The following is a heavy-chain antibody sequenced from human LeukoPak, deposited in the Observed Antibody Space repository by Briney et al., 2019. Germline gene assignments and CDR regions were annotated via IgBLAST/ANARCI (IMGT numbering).Heavy chain of an antibody. CDR3: AHGGGYYFDY. CDR2: IYWDDDK. Sequence: TLSLTCTVSGGSISSGGYYWSWIRQPPGKALEWLALIYWDDDKRYSPSLKSRLTITKDTSKNQVVLTMTNVDPVDRATYYCAHGGGYYFDYWGQGTLVTVSS. D-gene: IGHD3-16*01. V-gene: IGHV2-5*08. CDR1: GGSISSGGYY. J-gene: IGHJ4*02.